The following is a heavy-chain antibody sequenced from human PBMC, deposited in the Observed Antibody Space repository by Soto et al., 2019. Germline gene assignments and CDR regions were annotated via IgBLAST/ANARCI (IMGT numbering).Heavy chain of an antibody. CDR2: IYSGGST. D-gene: IGHD4-17*01. V-gene: IGHV3-53*01. CDR1: GFTVSSNY. J-gene: IGHJ6*02. CDR3: ARGISYGDYYYYYGMDV. Sequence: GGSLRLSCAASGFTVSSNYMSWVRQAPGKGLEWVSVIYSGGSTYYADSVKGRFTISRDNSKNTLYLQMNSLRAEDTAVYYCARGISYGDYYYYYGMDVWGQGTTVTVSS.